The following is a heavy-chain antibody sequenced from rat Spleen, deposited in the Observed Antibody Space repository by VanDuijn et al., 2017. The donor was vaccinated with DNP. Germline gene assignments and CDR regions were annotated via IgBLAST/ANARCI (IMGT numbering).Heavy chain of an antibody. D-gene: IGHD1-4*01. CDR2: ISYDGGRN. CDR3: ARHVLPLRVWDY. Sequence: EVQLVVSGGGLVQPGRSLKLSCAASGFTFRDYYMAWVRQVPTKGLEWVAYISYDGGRNYNGDSVKGRFTISRDNAKSTLYLQMNSLRSEDMATYYCARHVLPLRVWDYWGQGVMVTVSS. V-gene: IGHV5-22*01. J-gene: IGHJ2*01. CDR1: GFTFRDYY.